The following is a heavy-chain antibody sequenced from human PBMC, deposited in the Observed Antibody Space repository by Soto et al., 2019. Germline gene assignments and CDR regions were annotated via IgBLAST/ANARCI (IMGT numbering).Heavy chain of an antibody. D-gene: IGHD2-2*02. CDR2: ISYDGSNK. CDR3: ARAALYCSSTSCYTGPYYYYYYGMDV. CDR1: GFTFSSYA. V-gene: IGHV3-30-3*01. Sequence: GGSLRLSCAASGFTFSSYAMHWVRQAPGKGLEWVAVISYDGSNKYYADSVKGRFTISRDNSKNTLYLQMNSLRAEDTAVYYCARAALYCSSTSCYTGPYYYYYYGMDVWGQGTTVTVSS. J-gene: IGHJ6*02.